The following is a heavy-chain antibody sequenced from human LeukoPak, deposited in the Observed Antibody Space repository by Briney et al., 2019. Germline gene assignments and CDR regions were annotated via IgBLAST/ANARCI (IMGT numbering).Heavy chain of an antibody. CDR3: ARVYSSSWYFGY. J-gene: IGHJ4*02. Sequence: GASLKVSCKASGYTFTSYYMHWVRQAPGQGLEWMGWINPNSGGTNYAQKFQGRVTMTRDTSISTAYMELSRLRSDDTAVYYCARVYSSSWYFGYWGQGTLVTVSS. V-gene: IGHV1-2*02. CDR1: GYTFTSYY. CDR2: INPNSGGT. D-gene: IGHD6-13*01.